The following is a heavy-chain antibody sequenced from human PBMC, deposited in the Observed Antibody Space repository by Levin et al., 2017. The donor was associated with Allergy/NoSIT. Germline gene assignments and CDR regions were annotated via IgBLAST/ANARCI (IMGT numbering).Heavy chain of an antibody. J-gene: IGHJ4*02. D-gene: IGHD2-15*01. Sequence: PSETLSLTCAVSGGSIKSGGYSWSWIRQPPGKGLEWIGYIYHSGTTYYNPSLKSRATISIDRSKNQFSLKLSSVTAADTAVYYCASSGGTSYYFDYWGQGTLVTVSS. CDR1: GGSIKSGGYS. CDR2: IYHSGTT. CDR3: ASSGGTSYYFDY. V-gene: IGHV4-30-2*01.